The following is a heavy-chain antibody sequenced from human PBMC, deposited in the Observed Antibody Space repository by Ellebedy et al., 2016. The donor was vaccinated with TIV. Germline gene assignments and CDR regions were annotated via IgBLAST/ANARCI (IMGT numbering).Heavy chain of an antibody. CDR3: AREVWYPAS. V-gene: IGHV3-74*01. J-gene: IGHJ4*02. CDR1: GFTFSTYW. D-gene: IGHD6-13*01. Sequence: GESLKISCAASGFTFSTYWMHWVRQAPGKGLMWVSRINTDGSSTGYVDSVKGRFTISRDNAKNTLYLQMNGLRAEDTAVYYCAREVWYPASWGQGTLVTVSS. CDR2: INTDGSST.